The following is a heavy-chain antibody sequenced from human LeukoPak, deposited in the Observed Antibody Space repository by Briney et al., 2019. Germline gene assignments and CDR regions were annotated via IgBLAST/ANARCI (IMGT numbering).Heavy chain of an antibody. CDR3: ARVPLYDSSGYYDRDSNFDY. J-gene: IGHJ4*02. V-gene: IGHV1-2*02. CDR2: INPNSGGT. CDR1: GYTFTGYY. D-gene: IGHD3-22*01. Sequence: ASVKVSCKASGYTFTGYYVHWVRQAPGQGLEWMGWINPNSGGTNYARKFQGRVTMTRDTSISTAYMELSRLRSDDTAGYYCARVPLYDSSGYYDRDSNFDYWGQGTLVTVSS.